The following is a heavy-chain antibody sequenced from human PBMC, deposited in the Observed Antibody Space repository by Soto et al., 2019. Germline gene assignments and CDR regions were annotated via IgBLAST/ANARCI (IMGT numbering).Heavy chain of an antibody. CDR3: ARADLGYCTNGVCGWFDP. J-gene: IGHJ5*02. CDR1: GGSISSYY. V-gene: IGHV4-59*01. CDR2: IYYSGST. D-gene: IGHD2-8*01. Sequence: SETLSLTCTVSGGSISSYYWSWLRRPPGKGLEWIGYIYYSGSTNYNPSLKSRVTISVDTSKNQFSLKLSSVTAADTAVYYCARADLGYCTNGVCGWFDPWGQGTLVTVS.